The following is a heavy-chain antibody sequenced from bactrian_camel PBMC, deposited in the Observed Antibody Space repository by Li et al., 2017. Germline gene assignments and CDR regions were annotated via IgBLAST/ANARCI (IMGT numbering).Heavy chain of an antibody. J-gene: IGHJ4*01. Sequence: VQLVESGGGSVQAGGSLRLSCAASGYRYSTSCMGWFRQAPGKQREGVAAMDSEGKITQSDSVKGRFTVSKDNAKHTLYLQMNNLKPEDSATYTCAALFVSGGACYTALSAGPYQYWGQGTQVTVS. V-gene: IGHV3S53*01. CDR2: MDSEGKI. D-gene: IGHD7*01. CDR1: GYRYSTSC. CDR3: AALFVSGGACYTALSAGPYQY.